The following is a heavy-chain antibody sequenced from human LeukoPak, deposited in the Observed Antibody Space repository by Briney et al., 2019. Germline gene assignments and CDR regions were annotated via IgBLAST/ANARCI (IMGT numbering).Heavy chain of an antibody. CDR3: AREVPSGGGIDY. Sequence: SGGSLRLSCATSGFIFNTHTMHWVRQAPGMGLEYVSTISINGSATYYAISVKGKFTISRDNSKNTLFLQMGSLRVEDMAVYYCAREVPSGGGIDYWGQGTLVTVSS. V-gene: IGHV3-64*01. CDR1: GFIFNTHT. J-gene: IGHJ4*02. CDR2: ISINGSAT. D-gene: IGHD2-15*01.